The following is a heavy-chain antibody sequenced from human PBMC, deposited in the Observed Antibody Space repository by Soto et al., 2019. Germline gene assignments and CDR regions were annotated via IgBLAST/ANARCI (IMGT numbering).Heavy chain of an antibody. CDR1: GYTFSDFS. V-gene: IGHV1-2*04. Sequence: ASVKVSCKASGYTFSDFSIHSVRQAPGQGLEWVGWMNPDTGGTNYAQKFQGWVTMTRDTSISTAYMELSRLRSDDTAVYYCARADYASSYADSVGMYVWGRGITVTVSS. CDR3: ARADYASSYADSVGMYV. CDR2: MNPDTGGT. J-gene: IGHJ6*02. D-gene: IGHD2-2*01.